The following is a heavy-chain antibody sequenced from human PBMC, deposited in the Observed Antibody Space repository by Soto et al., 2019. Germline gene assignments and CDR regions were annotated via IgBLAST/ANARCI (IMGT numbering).Heavy chain of an antibody. CDR1: GGSISSYY. J-gene: IGHJ4*02. CDR2: IYYSGST. CDR3: GRVVAGNFDY. Sequence: SETLSLTCTVSGGSISSYYLSWIRQPPGKGLEWIGYIYYSGSTNYNPSLKSRVTISVDTSKNQFSLKLSSVTAADTAVYYCGRVVAGNFDYWGQGTLVTVSS. V-gene: IGHV4-59*08. D-gene: IGHD6-19*01.